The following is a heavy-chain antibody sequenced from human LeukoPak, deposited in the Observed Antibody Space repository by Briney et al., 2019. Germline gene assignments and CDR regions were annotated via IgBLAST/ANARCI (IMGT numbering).Heavy chain of an antibody. J-gene: IGHJ5*02. D-gene: IGHD4-17*01. CDR2: ISTYNANT. Sequence: ASVKVSCKASGYTFRSYGITWVRQAPGQGLEWMGWISTYNANTNYAQNLQGRVTMTTDTSTSTAYMELRSLRSDDTAVYYCARVAVKGGWNWFDPWGQGTLVTVSS. CDR1: GYTFRSYG. V-gene: IGHV1-18*01. CDR3: ARVAVKGGWNWFDP.